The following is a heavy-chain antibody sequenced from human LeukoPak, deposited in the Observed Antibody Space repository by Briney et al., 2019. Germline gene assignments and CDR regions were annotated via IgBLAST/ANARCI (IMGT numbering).Heavy chain of an antibody. J-gene: IGHJ4*02. V-gene: IGHV5-51*01. D-gene: IGHD5-18*01. CDR1: GYSFTSYW. Sequence: GESLKISCKGSGYSFTSYWIGWVRQMPGKGLERMGIIYPGDSDTRYSPSFQGQVTISADRSISTAYLQWSSLKASDTAMYYCARPSPRGRGYSYGYLPDYWGQGTLVTVSS. CDR3: ARPSPRGRGYSYGYLPDY. CDR2: IYPGDSDT.